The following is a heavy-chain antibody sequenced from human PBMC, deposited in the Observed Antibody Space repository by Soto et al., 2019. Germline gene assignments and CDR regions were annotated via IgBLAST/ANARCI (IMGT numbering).Heavy chain of an antibody. V-gene: IGHV1-69*13. J-gene: IGHJ5*02. D-gene: IGHD6-6*01. CDR1: GGTFSSYA. CDR3: AREGSIAAPPPHWFDP. CDR2: IIPIFGTA. Sequence: SVKVSCKASGGTFSSYAISWVRQAPGQGLEWKGGIIPIFGTANYAQKFQGRVTITADESTSTAYMELSSLRSEDTAVYYCAREGSIAAPPPHWFDPWGQGTLVTVSS.